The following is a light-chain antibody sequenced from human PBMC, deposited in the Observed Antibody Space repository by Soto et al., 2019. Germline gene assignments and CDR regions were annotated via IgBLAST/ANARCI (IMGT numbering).Light chain of an antibody. J-gene: IGLJ1*01. CDR1: NIGTER. Sequence: SYELTQPPSVSVAPGQTARVTCGGNNIGTERVHWYQQKPGQAPILVVYDDTDRRSGIPERFSGSNSDKTATLTISRVEAGDEADYFCQVWDSDSDQYVFGTGKKVTV. CDR3: QVWDSDSDQYV. CDR2: DDT. V-gene: IGLV3-21*02.